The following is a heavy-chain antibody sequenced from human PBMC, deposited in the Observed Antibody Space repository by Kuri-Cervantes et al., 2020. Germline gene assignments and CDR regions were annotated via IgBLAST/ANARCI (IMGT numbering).Heavy chain of an antibody. CDR2: MNPNSGNT. CDR1: EYTFTSYD. CDR3: AIYSGYYYGPSPFDY. D-gene: IGHD3-22*01. J-gene: IGHJ4*02. Sequence: GESLKISCRASEYTFTSYDINWVRQATGQGLEWMGWMNPNSGNTGYAQKFQGRVTITADESTSTAYMELSSLRSEDTAVYYCAIYSGYYYGPSPFDYWGQGTLVTVSS. V-gene: IGHV1-8*01.